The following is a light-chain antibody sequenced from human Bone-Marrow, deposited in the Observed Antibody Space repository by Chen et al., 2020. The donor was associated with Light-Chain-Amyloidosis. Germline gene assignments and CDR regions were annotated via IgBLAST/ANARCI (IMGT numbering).Light chain of an antibody. CDR1: DLPTKY. J-gene: IGLJ2*01. CDR2: RDT. CDR3: QSADSSGTYEVI. V-gene: IGLV3-25*03. Sequence: SYELTQPPSVSVHPGQTARITCSGDDLPTKYAYWYQQKPGQAPVLVIQRDTERPSGIAARFSGSSSGTTATLTISGVQAEDEADYHCQSADSSGTYEVIFGGGTKLTVL.